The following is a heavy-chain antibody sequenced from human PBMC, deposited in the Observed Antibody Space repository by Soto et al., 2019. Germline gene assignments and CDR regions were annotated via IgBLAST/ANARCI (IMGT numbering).Heavy chain of an antibody. D-gene: IGHD2-15*01. V-gene: IGHV2-5*02. J-gene: IGHJ4*02. CDR3: AHRPSYCSGGSCYSGFDY. Sequence: QITLKESGPTLVKPTQTLTLTCTFSGFSLSTSGVGVGWIRQPPGKALEWLALIYWDDDKRYSPSLKSRLTITKDTSKNQVVLTLTNMDPVDTATYYCAHRPSYCSGGSCYSGFDYWGQGTLVTVSS. CDR1: GFSLSTSGVG. CDR2: IYWDDDK.